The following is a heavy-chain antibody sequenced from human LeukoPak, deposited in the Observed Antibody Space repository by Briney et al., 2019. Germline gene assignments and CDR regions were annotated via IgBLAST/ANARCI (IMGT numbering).Heavy chain of an antibody. CDR1: GYTFTSYD. D-gene: IGHD3-22*01. CDR2: MNPNSGNT. V-gene: IGHV1-8*01. J-gene: IGHJ4*02. Sequence: VSVKVSCKASGYTFTSYDINWVRQATGQGLEWMGWMNPNSGNTGYAQKFLGRVTMTRNTSISTAYMELSSLRSEDTAVYYCARFRDSSGYYLLDYWGQGTLVTVSS. CDR3: ARFRDSSGYYLLDY.